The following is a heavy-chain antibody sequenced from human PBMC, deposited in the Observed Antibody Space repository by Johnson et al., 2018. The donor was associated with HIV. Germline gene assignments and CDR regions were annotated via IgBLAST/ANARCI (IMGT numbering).Heavy chain of an antibody. CDR2: LTPSGGGT. CDR3: AKHLSTLVDAFDI. J-gene: IGHJ3*02. CDR1: GFTFSTYA. V-gene: IGHV3-23*04. Sequence: VQLVESGGGLVQPGRSLRLSCAASGFTFSTYAMSWVRQAPGKGPEWVSALTPSGGGTYYADSVKGRFTISRDNSKNTLYLQLNSLRAEDTAVFYCAKHLSTLVDAFDIWGQGTKVTVSS. D-gene: IGHD3-16*01.